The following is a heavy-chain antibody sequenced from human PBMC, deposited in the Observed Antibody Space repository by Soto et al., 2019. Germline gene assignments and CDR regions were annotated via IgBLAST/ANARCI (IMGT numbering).Heavy chain of an antibody. D-gene: IGHD6-19*01. J-gene: IGHJ4*02. CDR3: AHIVVAGLGYYFDY. Sequence: QITLKESGPTLVKPTQTLTLTCTFSGFSLSSTRMAVGWIRQPPGKALGWLALIYWDDDKRYSPFLKSRLTITEDTSKNQVVVTMSNMDPVDTARYYCAHIVVAGLGYYFDYWGQGTLVTVSS. CDR1: GFSLSSTRMA. CDR2: IYWDDDK. V-gene: IGHV2-5*02.